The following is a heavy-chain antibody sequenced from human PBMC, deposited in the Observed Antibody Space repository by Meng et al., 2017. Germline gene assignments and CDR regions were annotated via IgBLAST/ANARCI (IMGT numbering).Heavy chain of an antibody. V-gene: IGHV4-59*01. CDR3: ARGGGLTYYYDSCAFDI. Sequence: SETLSLTCTVPGGSISSYYWSWLRQPPGKGLEWIGYIYYSGSTNYNPSLKSRVTISVDTSKNQFSLKLSSVTAADTTVYYCARGGGLTYYYDSCAFDIWGQGTMVTVSS. J-gene: IGHJ3*02. CDR2: IYYSGST. D-gene: IGHD3-22*01. CDR1: GGSISSYY.